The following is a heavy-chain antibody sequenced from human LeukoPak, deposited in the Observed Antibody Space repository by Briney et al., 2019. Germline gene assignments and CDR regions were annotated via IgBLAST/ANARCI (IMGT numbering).Heavy chain of an antibody. V-gene: IGHV3-53*01. Sequence: GGSLRLSCAASGFTVSSNYMSWVRQAPGKGLEWVSVIYSGGSTYYADSVKGRFTISRDNSKNTLYLQMNSLRAEDTAVYYCAMTYCGGDCYNAFEIWGQGTMVTVSS. CDR2: IYSGGST. CDR3: AMTYCGGDCYNAFEI. D-gene: IGHD2-21*02. J-gene: IGHJ3*02. CDR1: GFTVSSNY.